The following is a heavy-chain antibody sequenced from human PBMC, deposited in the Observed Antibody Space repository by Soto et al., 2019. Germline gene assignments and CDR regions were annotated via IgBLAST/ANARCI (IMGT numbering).Heavy chain of an antibody. D-gene: IGHD2-21*02. J-gene: IGHJ3*02. V-gene: IGHV4-4*02. Sequence: PSETLSLTCAVSGGPISSSNWWSWVRQPPGKGLEWIGEIYHSGSTNYNPSLKSRVTISVDKSKNQLSLKLSSVTAADTAVYYCASSAYCGGDCYSSLNAFDIWGQGTMVTVSS. CDR3: ASSAYCGGDCYSSLNAFDI. CDR2: IYHSGST. CDR1: GGPISSSNW.